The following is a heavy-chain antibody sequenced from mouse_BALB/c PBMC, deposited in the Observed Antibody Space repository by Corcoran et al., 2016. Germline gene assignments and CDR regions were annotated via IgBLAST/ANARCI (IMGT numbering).Heavy chain of an antibody. D-gene: IGHD2-14*01. Sequence: QVQLQQSGPEQVKPGASVKMSCKASGYTFTDYVISWVKQRTGQGLEWIGEIYPGSGSTYYNERFKDKATLTADKSSNTAYMQLSSLTSEESAVYFCARKGYYRYDGFAYWGQGTLVTVSA. CDR3: ARKGYYRYDGFAY. CDR1: GYTFTDYV. V-gene: IGHV1-81*01. CDR2: IYPGSGST. J-gene: IGHJ3*01.